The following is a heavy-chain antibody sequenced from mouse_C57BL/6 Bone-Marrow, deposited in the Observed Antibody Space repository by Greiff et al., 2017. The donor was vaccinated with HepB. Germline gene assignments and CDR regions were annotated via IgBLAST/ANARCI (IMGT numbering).Heavy chain of an antibody. V-gene: IGHV5-4*01. CDR3: ARDDSEDYYAMDY. Sequence: EVMLVESGGGLVKPGGSLKLSCAASGFTFSSYAMSWVRQTPEKRLEWVATISDGGSYTYYPDNVKGRFTISRDNAKNNLYLQMSHLKSEDTAMYYCARDDSEDYYAMDYWGQGTSVTVSS. CDR2: ISDGGSYT. J-gene: IGHJ4*01. CDR1: GFTFSSYA. D-gene: IGHD2-13*01.